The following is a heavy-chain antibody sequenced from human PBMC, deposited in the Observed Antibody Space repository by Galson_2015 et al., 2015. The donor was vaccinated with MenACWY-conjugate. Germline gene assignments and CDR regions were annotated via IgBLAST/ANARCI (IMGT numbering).Heavy chain of an antibody. CDR3: ARENTHNYAYAIDY. D-gene: IGHD3-16*01. J-gene: IGHJ4*02. V-gene: IGHV3-7*03. Sequence: SLRLSCAASGFTFGNYWVTWVRQAPGKGLEWVANIKGDGSEIWYVDSVKGRFTISRGNARYSLYLQMNALRAEDTAVYYCARENTHNYAYAIDYWGRGILVSVSS. CDR2: IKGDGSEI. CDR1: GFTFGNYW.